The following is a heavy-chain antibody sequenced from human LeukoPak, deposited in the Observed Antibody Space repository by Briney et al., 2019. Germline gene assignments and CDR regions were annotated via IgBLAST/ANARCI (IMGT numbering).Heavy chain of an antibody. CDR2: INAGNGNT. CDR1: GYTFTSYA. Sequence: ASVKVSCKASGYTFTSYAMHWVRQAPGQRLEWMGWINAGNGNTKYSQEFQGRVTITRDTSASTAYMELSSLRSEDMAVYYCARSGYDNGGVFDYWGQGTLVTVSS. D-gene: IGHD5-12*01. CDR3: ARSGYDNGGVFDY. V-gene: IGHV1-3*03. J-gene: IGHJ4*02.